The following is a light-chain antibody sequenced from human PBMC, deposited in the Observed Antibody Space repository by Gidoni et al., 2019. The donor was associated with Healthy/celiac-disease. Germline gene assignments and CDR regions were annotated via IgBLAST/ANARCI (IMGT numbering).Light chain of an antibody. CDR2: AAS. CDR3: QQSYSTPVT. CDR1: QSISSY. Sequence: DIQITQSPSSLSAPVGDRVTITCRASQSISSYLNWYQQKPGKAPKLLIYAASSLQSGVPSRFSGSGSGTDFTLTISSLQPEDFATYYCQQSYSTPVTFGQGTKVEIK. V-gene: IGKV1-39*01. J-gene: IGKJ1*01.